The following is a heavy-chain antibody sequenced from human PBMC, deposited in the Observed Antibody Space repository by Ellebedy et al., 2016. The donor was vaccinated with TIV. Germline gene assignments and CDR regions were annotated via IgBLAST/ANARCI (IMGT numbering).Heavy chain of an antibody. Sequence: SVKVSCKASGGTFGNHPISWVRQAPGQGLEGGGRIIPMFGVPDTAQMLQGRLTITADEPTSTAHMELSSLRPEDTAVYYCARNSDVVLVPSAYASAFDIWGQGTMVTVSS. CDR1: GGTFGNHP. CDR2: IIPMFGVP. V-gene: IGHV1-69*13. D-gene: IGHD2-2*01. J-gene: IGHJ3*02. CDR3: ARNSDVVLVPSAYASAFDI.